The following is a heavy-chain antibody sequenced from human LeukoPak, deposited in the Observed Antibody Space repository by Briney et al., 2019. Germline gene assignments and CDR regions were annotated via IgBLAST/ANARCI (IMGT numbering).Heavy chain of an antibody. Sequence: ASETLSLTCTVSDGSISSSTYYGGWIRQPPGKGLEWIGSIYYSGTTFYNPSLNSRVTMSVDTSKNQFSLKLSSVTATDTAVYFCARSVDAYNFGAFDIWGQGTMVTVSS. J-gene: IGHJ3*02. D-gene: IGHD5-24*01. CDR1: DGSISSSTYY. V-gene: IGHV4-39*01. CDR2: IYYSGTT. CDR3: ARSVDAYNFGAFDI.